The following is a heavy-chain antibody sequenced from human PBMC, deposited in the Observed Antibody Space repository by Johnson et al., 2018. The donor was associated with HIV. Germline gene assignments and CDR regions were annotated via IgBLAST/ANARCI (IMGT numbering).Heavy chain of an antibody. CDR2: ISGSGGST. CDR3: ARGAAFDI. CDR1: GFSFSDHF. Sequence: VQLVESGGGVVQPGGSLRLSCVGSGFSFSDHFMDWVRQAPGKGLEWVSAISGSGGSTYYADSVKGRFTVSRDDSKNSVYLQMSSLKTEDPAVYYCARGAAFDIWGQGTMVIVSS. J-gene: IGHJ3*02. V-gene: IGHV3-23*04.